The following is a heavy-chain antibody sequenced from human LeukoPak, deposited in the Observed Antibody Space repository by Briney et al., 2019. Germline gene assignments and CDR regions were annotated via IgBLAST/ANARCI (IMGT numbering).Heavy chain of an antibody. D-gene: IGHD5-18*01. V-gene: IGHV4-39*07. CDR3: ARLRPYSYGYSTYYYYMDV. CDR1: VGSISSSSDY. J-gene: IGHJ6*03. CDR2: INHSGST. Sequence: PSETLSLTCTVSVGSISSSSDYRGWIRQPPGKGLEWIGEINHSGSTNYNPSLKSRVTISVDTSKNQFSLKLSSVTAADTAVYYCARLRPYSYGYSTYYYYMDVWDKGTTVTVSS.